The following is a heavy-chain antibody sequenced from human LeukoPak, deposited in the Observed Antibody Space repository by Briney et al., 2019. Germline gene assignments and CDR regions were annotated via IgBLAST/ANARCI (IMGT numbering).Heavy chain of an antibody. CDR1: GYTFTGYY. Sequence: ASVKVSCKASGYTFTGYYMHWVRQAPGQRLEWMGWINPNSGGTNYAQKFQGRVTMTRDTSISTACMELSRLRSDDTAVYYCARVVSIVVPAARDYGDYPGRNWFDPWGQGTLVTVSS. J-gene: IGHJ5*02. CDR2: INPNSGGT. CDR3: ARVVSIVVPAARDYGDYPGRNWFDP. D-gene: IGHD4-17*01. V-gene: IGHV1-2*02.